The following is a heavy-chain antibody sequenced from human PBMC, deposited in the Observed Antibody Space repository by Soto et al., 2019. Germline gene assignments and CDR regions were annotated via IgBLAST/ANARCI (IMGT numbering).Heavy chain of an antibody. Sequence: GGSLRLSCAASGFTFSSYAMSWVRQAPGKGLEWVSAISGSGGSTYYADSVKGRFTISRDNSKNTLYLQMNSLRAEDTAVYYCAKDPYYDILTGYYYDYWGQGTLVTVSS. V-gene: IGHV3-23*01. J-gene: IGHJ4*02. D-gene: IGHD3-9*01. CDR2: ISGSGGST. CDR3: AKDPYYDILTGYYYDY. CDR1: GFTFSSYA.